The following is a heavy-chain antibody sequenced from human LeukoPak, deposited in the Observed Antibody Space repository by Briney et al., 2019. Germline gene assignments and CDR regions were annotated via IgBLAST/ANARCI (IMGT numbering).Heavy chain of an antibody. CDR1: GYTFTSYA. Sequence: ASVKVSCKASGYTFTSYAMNWVRQAPGQGLEWMGWINTNTGNPTYAQGFTGRFVFSLDTSVSTAYLQISSLKAEDAAVYYCARGDYDILTGYSPTDYWGQGTLVTVSS. D-gene: IGHD3-9*01. V-gene: IGHV7-4-1*02. CDR2: INTNTGNP. J-gene: IGHJ4*02. CDR3: ARGDYDILTGYSPTDY.